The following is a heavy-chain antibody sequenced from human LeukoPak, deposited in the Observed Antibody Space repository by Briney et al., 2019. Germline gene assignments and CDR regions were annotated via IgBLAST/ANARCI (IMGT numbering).Heavy chain of an antibody. V-gene: IGHV1-46*01. Sequence: ASVKVSCKASGYTFSGHYMHWVRQAPGQGLEWMGIINPSGGSTSYAQKFQGRVTMTRDTSTSTVYMELSSLRSEDTAVYYCARAPKRYYYDSTGYFDYWGQGTLVTVSS. CDR3: ARAPKRYYYDSTGYFDY. CDR2: INPSGGST. D-gene: IGHD3-22*01. J-gene: IGHJ4*02. CDR1: GYTFSGHY.